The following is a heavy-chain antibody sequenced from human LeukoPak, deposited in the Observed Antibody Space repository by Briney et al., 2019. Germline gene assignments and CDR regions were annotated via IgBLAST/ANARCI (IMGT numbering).Heavy chain of an antibody. Sequence: GGSLRLSCAASGFTFSSYWMHWVRQAPGKGLVWVSRINSDGTSTTYADSVKGRFTISRDNAKNTLYLQMNSLRAEDTAVYYCARDSPGYLAYDSWGQGTLVTVSS. CDR3: ARDSPGYLAYDS. D-gene: IGHD1-1*01. J-gene: IGHJ4*02. CDR1: GFTFSSYW. V-gene: IGHV3-74*01. CDR2: INSDGTST.